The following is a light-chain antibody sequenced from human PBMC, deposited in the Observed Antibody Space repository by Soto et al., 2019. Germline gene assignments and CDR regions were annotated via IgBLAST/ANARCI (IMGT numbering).Light chain of an antibody. CDR3: QQYGSSSFT. CDR1: QSVSSSY. CDR2: GAS. V-gene: IGKV3-20*01. J-gene: IGKJ3*01. Sequence: EIVLTQSPGTLSLSPGERPTLPCRASQSVSSSYLAWYQQKPGQAPRLLIYGASSRATGIPDRFSGSGSGTDFTLTISRLEPEDFAVYYCQQYGSSSFTFVPWTKVDIK.